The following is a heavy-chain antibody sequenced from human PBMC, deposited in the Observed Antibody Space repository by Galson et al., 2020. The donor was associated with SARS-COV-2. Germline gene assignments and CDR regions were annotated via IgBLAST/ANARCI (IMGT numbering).Heavy chain of an antibody. Sequence: SETLSLTCTVPGGSISSYYWSWIRQPPGKGLEWIGYIYYSRSTNYNPSLKSRVTISVDTSKNQFSLKLSSVTAADTAVYYCARMRVGYDYWGQGTLVTVSS. CDR1: GGSISSYY. V-gene: IGHV4-59*13. D-gene: IGHD3-22*01. CDR2: IYYSRST. CDR3: ARMRVGYDY. J-gene: IGHJ4*02.